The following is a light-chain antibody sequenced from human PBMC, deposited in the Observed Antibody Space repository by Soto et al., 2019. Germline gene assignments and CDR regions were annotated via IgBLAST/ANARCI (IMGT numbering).Light chain of an antibody. J-gene: IGKJ1*01. V-gene: IGKV3-20*01. Sequence: DIVLTQSPGTLSLSPGERDTLSCRASQSVSSTYFPWYQQKPGQAPRLLIYGASSRATAIPDRFYGSESGTDFTLTISRLEPEDFAVYSCQQHGGSPWTFGQGTKVEI. CDR1: QSVSSTY. CDR3: QQHGGSPWT. CDR2: GAS.